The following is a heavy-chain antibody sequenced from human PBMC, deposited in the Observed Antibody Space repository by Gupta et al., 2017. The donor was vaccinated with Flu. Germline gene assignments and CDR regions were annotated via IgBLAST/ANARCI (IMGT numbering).Heavy chain of an antibody. Sequence: VHXVQSXXXVKEPXASVXVSCKDSEXXXXXXAXXXXXXXXXXGLEWIGRINGADGSTKYSQKFEGRITITTDTSANTAYMELTTLTSEDTATYYCARGAAYCRNGVCSWGYYFQFWGQGTLVTVSS. CDR3: ARGAAYCRNGVCSWGYYFQF. V-gene: IGHV1-3*01. CDR2: INGADGST. CDR1: EXXXXXXA. D-gene: IGHD2-8*01. J-gene: IGHJ4*02.